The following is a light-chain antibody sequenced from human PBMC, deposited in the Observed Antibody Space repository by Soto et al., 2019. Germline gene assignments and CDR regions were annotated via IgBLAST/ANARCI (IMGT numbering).Light chain of an antibody. V-gene: IGKV1-5*01. J-gene: IGKJ1*01. CDR1: QSISHY. CDR2: DAS. Sequence: DIQMTQSPSTLSAYVGDRVTITCRASQSISHYLAWYQQKPGKAPKLLIFDASSLGSGVPSRFSGRGSGTEFTLTISSLQPDDFATYYCQQYNSYSTFGQRTKVDIK. CDR3: QQYNSYST.